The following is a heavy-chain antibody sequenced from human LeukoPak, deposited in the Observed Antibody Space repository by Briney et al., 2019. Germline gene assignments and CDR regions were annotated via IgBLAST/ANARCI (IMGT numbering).Heavy chain of an antibody. D-gene: IGHD6-13*01. Sequence: SETLSLTCTVSGGSISSHYWSWIRQPPGKGLEWVGYIYYSGSTNYNPSLKSRVTISVDTSKNQFSLKLSSVTAADTAVYYCARSPEPGIAAAGTLYYYYMDVWGKGTTVTVSS. CDR3: ARSPEPGIAAAGTLYYYYMDV. CDR2: IYYSGST. CDR1: GGSISSHY. V-gene: IGHV4-59*11. J-gene: IGHJ6*03.